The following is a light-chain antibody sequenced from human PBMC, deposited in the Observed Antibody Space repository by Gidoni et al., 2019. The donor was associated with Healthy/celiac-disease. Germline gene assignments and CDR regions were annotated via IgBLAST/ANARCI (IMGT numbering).Light chain of an antibody. J-gene: IGKJ5*01. CDR1: QSISSY. CDR2: AAS. Sequence: DIQMTPSPSSLSASVGDRVTITCRASQSISSYLNWYQQKPGKAPKLLIYAASSLQSGVPSRFSGSGSGTDCTLTISSLQPEDVATYYCQQSYSTPITFGQGTRLEIK. V-gene: IGKV1-39*01. CDR3: QQSYSTPIT.